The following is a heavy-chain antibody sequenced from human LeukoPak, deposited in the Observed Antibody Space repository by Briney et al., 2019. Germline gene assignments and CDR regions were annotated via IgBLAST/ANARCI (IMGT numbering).Heavy chain of an antibody. CDR1: GFTFSSYS. CDR2: ISSSSSYI. V-gene: IGHV3-21*01. D-gene: IGHD1-26*01. J-gene: IGHJ5*02. CDR3: ASLTGGSYDWFDP. Sequence: PGGSLRLSCAASGFTFSSYSMNWVRQAPGKGLEWVSSISSSSSYIYYADSVKGRFTISRDSAKNSLYLQMNSLRAEDTAVYYCASLTGGSYDWFDPWGQGTLVTVSS.